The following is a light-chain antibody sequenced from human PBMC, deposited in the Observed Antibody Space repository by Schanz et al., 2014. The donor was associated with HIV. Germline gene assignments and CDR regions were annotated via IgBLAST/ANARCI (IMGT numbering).Light chain of an antibody. CDR3: QKYDSAPLT. CDR2: AAS. Sequence: DIQLSQSPSFLSASVGDRVNVTCRASQDLSTYLAWYQQKPGKAPKSLIFAASSLQSGVPSKFSGSRSGTDFTXXXSSLQPEXVATYYCQKYDSAPLTFGPGTKVDIK. J-gene: IGKJ3*01. V-gene: IGKV1-16*02. CDR1: QDLSTY.